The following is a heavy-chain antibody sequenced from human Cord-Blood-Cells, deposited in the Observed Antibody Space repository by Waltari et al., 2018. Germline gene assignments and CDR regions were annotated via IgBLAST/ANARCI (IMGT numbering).Heavy chain of an antibody. V-gene: IGHV1-2*02. CDR3: ARKGIAAAGYYYYGMDV. CDR2: INPNSGGT. Sequence: QLVQSEAEVKKPGASVKVSCKASGYTITGYYMHWVRQSPGQGLEWMGWINPNSGGTNYAQKFQGRVTMTRDTSISTAYMELSRLRSDDTAVYYCARKGIAAAGYYYYGMDVWGQGTTVTVSS. D-gene: IGHD6-13*01. CDR1: GYTITGYY. J-gene: IGHJ6*02.